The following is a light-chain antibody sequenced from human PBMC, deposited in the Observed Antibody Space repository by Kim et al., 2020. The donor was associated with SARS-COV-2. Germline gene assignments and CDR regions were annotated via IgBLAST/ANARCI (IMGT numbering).Light chain of an antibody. V-gene: IGKV1-12*01. CDR3: QQTNTFPPT. Sequence: DIQMTQSPSSVSASVGDRVTITCRASQDVRSWLAWYQQEPGKAPKILIYAASTLQRGVPSRFSGSGSGTDFTLTISSLQPEDFATYYCQQTNTFPPTFSQGTKVDIK. CDR2: AAS. J-gene: IGKJ1*01. CDR1: QDVRSW.